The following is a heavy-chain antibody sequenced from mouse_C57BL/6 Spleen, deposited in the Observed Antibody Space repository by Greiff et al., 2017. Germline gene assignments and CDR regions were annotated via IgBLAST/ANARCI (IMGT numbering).Heavy chain of an antibody. Sequence: QVQLQQSGAELVKPGASVKMSCKASGYTFTSYWITWVKQRPGQGLEWIGDIYPGSGSTNYNEKFKSKATLTVDTSSSTAYMQLSSLTSEDSAVYYCARRYDYDWDFDVWGTGTTVTVSS. V-gene: IGHV1-55*01. CDR2: IYPGSGST. CDR1: GYTFTSYW. D-gene: IGHD2-4*01. J-gene: IGHJ1*03. CDR3: ARRYDYDWDFDV.